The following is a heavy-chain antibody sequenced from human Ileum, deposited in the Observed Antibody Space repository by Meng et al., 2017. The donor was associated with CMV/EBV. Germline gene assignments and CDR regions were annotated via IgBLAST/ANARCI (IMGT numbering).Heavy chain of an antibody. CDR2: ICGSGSTT. CDR3: AKASIASCYSQNDY. D-gene: IGHD2-2*01. V-gene: IGHV3-23*01. J-gene: IGHJ4*02. CDR1: GFMFNNYA. Sequence: LSLTCAASGFMFNNYAMSWVRQAPGKGLEWVSVICGSGSTTYYADSVKGRFTISRDSSKNTLYLQMNSLRAEDTAEYYCAKASIASCYSQNDYWGQGTLVTVSS.